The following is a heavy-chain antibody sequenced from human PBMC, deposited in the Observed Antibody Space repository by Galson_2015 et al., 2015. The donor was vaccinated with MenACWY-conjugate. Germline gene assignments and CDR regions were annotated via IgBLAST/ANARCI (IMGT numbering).Heavy chain of an antibody. Sequence: QSGAEVKEPGESLPISCMGSGYSFPTYWIAWVRQLPGKGLEWMGLISPGDSNTRYSPSFQGQVTISADKSISTAYLQWSSLKASDTAMYYCARHPPGGRGMDVWGQGTTVTVSS. D-gene: IGHD1-26*01. CDR3: ARHPPGGRGMDV. V-gene: IGHV5-51*01. CDR1: GYSFPTYW. CDR2: ISPGDSNT. J-gene: IGHJ6*02.